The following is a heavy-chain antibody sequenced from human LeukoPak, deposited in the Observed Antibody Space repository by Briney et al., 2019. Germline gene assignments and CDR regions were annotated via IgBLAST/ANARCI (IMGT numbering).Heavy chain of an antibody. D-gene: IGHD3-22*01. CDR3: AREDYYDSSRAFDY. V-gene: IGHV3-23*01. CDR1: GFTFSNYA. J-gene: IGHJ4*02. Sequence: GGSLRLSCAASGFTFSNYAMSWVRQAPGKGLEWVSAISGSASSTYHADSVKGRFTISRDNAKNSLYLQMNSLRADDAAVYYCAREDYYDSSRAFDYWGQGTLVTVPS. CDR2: ISGSASST.